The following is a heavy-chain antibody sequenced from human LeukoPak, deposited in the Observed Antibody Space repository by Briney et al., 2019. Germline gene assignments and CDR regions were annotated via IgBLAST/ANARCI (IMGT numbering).Heavy chain of an antibody. CDR3: ARENGYDSNQNAFDF. V-gene: IGHV4-61*10. J-gene: IGHJ3*01. CDR2: IYNSGNT. CDR1: GGSVSSGISY. D-gene: IGHD5-12*01. Sequence: SETLSLTCSVSGGSVSSGISYWSWIRQPAGKGLEWIGRIYNSGNTNFNPSLKSRLTMSVDTSRNQVSLHLSSVTAADTAVYYCARENGYDSNQNAFDFWGQGTMVTVSS.